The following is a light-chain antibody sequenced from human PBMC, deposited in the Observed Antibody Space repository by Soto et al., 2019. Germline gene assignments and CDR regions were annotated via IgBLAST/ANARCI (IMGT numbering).Light chain of an antibody. V-gene: IGKV1-39*01. J-gene: IGKJ1*01. CDR3: QHSYSSPPWT. Sequence: DIQMTQSPSSLSASVGDRVTISCRASQSISTFLNWYQQKPGTAPRLLIYRASSVKSGVPPRFSGSGSGRDFTLTISSLRPEDSATYFCQHSYSSPPWTFGQGTKV. CDR1: QSISTF. CDR2: RAS.